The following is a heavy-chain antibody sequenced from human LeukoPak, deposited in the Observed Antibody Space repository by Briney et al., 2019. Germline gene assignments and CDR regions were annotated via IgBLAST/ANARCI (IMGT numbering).Heavy chain of an antibody. Sequence: PSETLCLTCTVSGGSISSYYWSWIRQPPGKGLEWIGYIYYSGSTNYNPSLKSRVTISVDTSKNQFSLKLSSVTAADTAVYYCARDHGYSYGYNWFDPWGQGTLVTVSS. CDR2: IYYSGST. CDR1: GGSISSYY. J-gene: IGHJ5*02. CDR3: ARDHGYSYGYNWFDP. V-gene: IGHV4-59*01. D-gene: IGHD5-18*01.